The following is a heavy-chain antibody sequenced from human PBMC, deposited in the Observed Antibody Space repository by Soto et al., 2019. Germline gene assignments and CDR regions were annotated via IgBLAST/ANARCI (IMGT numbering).Heavy chain of an antibody. J-gene: IGHJ4*02. CDR3: ARRYGDYEGDDY. CDR2: ISGSGGST. D-gene: IGHD4-17*01. Sequence: EVQLLESGGGLVQPGGSLRLSCAASGFTFSSYAMSWVRQAPGKGLEWVSAISGSGGSTYYADSVKGRFTISRDNSKNSLYLQMHSLRDEDTAAYYCARRYGDYEGDDYWGQGTLVIVSS. CDR1: GFTFSSYA. V-gene: IGHV3-23*01.